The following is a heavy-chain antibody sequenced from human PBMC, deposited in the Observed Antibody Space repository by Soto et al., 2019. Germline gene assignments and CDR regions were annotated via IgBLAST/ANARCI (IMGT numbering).Heavy chain of an antibody. J-gene: IGHJ5*02. Sequence: GGSLRLSCAASGFTFSSYAMSWVRQAPGKGLEWVSAISGSGGSTYYADSVKGRFTISRDNSKNTLYLQMNSLRAEDTAVYYCAKDPVRLRSCGFNNCFDPWGQGTLVTVSS. V-gene: IGHV3-23*01. CDR1: GFTFSSYA. CDR2: ISGSGGST. CDR3: AKDPVRLRSCGFNNCFDP.